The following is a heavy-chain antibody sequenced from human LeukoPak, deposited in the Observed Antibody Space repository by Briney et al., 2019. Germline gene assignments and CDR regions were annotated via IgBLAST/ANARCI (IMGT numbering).Heavy chain of an antibody. D-gene: IGHD6-6*01. Sequence: GGSLRLSCAASGFTFSSYGMSWVRQAPGKGLEWVSAISGSGGSTYYADSVKGRFTISRDNSKNTLYLQMNSLRAEDTAVYYCAKDKYSSPYYFDYWGQGTLVIVSS. J-gene: IGHJ4*02. CDR3: AKDKYSSPYYFDY. CDR1: GFTFSSYG. CDR2: ISGSGGST. V-gene: IGHV3-23*01.